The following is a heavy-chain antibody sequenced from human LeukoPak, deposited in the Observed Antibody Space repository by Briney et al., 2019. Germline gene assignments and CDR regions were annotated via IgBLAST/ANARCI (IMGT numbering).Heavy chain of an antibody. CDR1: GFTFSNAW. D-gene: IGHD3-10*01. V-gene: IGHV3-7*04. J-gene: IGHJ4*02. CDR2: IKQDGSEK. CDR3: ASDPQMYSSGRYVDY. Sequence: GGSLRLSCAASGFTFSNAWMTWVRQAPGKGLEWVANIKQDGSEKYYVDSVKGRFTISRDNAKNPLYLQMSSLRAEDTAVYYCASDPQMYSSGRYVDYGGQGTLVTVSS.